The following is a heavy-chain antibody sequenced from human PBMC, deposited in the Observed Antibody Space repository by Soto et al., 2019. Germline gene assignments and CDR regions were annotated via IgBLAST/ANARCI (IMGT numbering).Heavy chain of an antibody. CDR1: VYSIISGYY. D-gene: IGHD2-15*01. CDR3: ARVIVEMEFDY. J-gene: IGHJ4*02. V-gene: IGHV4-38-2*01. CDR2: IYHSGST. Sequence: SETLSLTCAVSVYSIISGYYCGWIRQPPGKGLEWIGSIYHSGSTYYNPSLKSRVTISVDTSKNQFSLKLSSVTAADTAVYYCARVIVEMEFDYWGQGTLVTVSS.